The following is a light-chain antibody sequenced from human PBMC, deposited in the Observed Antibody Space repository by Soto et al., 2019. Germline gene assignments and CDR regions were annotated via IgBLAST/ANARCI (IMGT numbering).Light chain of an antibody. CDR1: QSVGGN. CDR2: GAS. Sequence: SLGSLSLSPGDRATLSCRASQSVGGNVAWYQQKPGQAPRLLIYGASTRATGIPARFSGSGSGTEFTLTITSLQSEDIALHYCQQYTILPPITFAQVTLLEIK. CDR3: QQYTILPPIT. J-gene: IGKJ5*01. V-gene: IGKV3-15*01.